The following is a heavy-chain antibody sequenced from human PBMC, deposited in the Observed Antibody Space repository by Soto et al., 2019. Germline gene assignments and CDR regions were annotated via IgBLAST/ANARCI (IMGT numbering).Heavy chain of an antibody. CDR2: IYYSGST. V-gene: IGHV4-59*01. CDR3: ARGDGNYYLMDV. Sequence: SETLSLTCTVSGGSISSYYWSWIRQPPGKGLEWIGYIYYSGSTNYNPSLKSRVTISVDTSKNQFSLKLSSVTAADTAVYYCARGDGNYYLMDVWGKGSTVTGS. J-gene: IGHJ6*03. CDR1: GGSISSYY.